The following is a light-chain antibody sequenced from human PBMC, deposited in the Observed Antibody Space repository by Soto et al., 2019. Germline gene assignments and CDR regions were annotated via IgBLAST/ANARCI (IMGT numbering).Light chain of an antibody. CDR2: DVT. CDR3: CSYASSTSYV. V-gene: IGLV2-14*01. CDR1: SGDVGGYNF. J-gene: IGLJ1*01. Sequence: QSALTQPASVSGSPGQSITISCTGTSGDVGGYNFVSWYQQYPGKAPKLMMHDVTARPSGVSIRFSGSKSGTTASLTISGLQPEDEADYYCCSYASSTSYVFGTGTKLTVL.